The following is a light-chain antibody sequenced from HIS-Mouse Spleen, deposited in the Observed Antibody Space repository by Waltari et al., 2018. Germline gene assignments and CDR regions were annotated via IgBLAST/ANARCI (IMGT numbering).Light chain of an antibody. CDR1: SSDVGGYNY. CDR2: DVS. CDR3: SSYTSSSTLEV. V-gene: IGLV2-14*03. Sequence: QSALTQPASVSGSPGQSITISCTGTSSDVGGYNYVSWYQQHPGKAPKLMIYDVSNRPYGVSNRFSGSKSGNPAALTISGLQAEDEADYYCSSYTSSSTLEVFGGGTKLTVL. J-gene: IGLJ2*01.